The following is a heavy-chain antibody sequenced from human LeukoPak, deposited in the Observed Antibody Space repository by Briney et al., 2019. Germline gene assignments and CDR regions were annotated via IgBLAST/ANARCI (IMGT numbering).Heavy chain of an antibody. CDR3: ASYSGSLLDY. D-gene: IGHD1-26*01. CDR1: GYSISSGYY. Sequence: PSETLSLTCAVSGYSISSGYYWSWIRQSPGKGLEWIGYIYHSGGTNYNPSLKSRVTISVDTSKNQFSLKLSSVTAADTAVYYCASYSGSLLDYWGQGILVTVSS. J-gene: IGHJ4*02. CDR2: IYHSGGT. V-gene: IGHV4-61*01.